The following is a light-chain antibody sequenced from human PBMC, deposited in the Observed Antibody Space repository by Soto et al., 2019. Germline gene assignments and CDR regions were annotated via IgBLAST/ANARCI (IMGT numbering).Light chain of an antibody. J-gene: IGKJ3*01. CDR1: QSVTNSY. Sequence: EIVLTQSPGTLSLSPGERATLSCRASQSVTNSYLAWYQQKPGQAPRLLIYDASIRATGIPDRISGSGSGTDFTLTISGLEPEDCAVYYCQQYARSPLFTFGPGTKVDF. CDR2: DAS. CDR3: QQYARSPLFT. V-gene: IGKV3-20*01.